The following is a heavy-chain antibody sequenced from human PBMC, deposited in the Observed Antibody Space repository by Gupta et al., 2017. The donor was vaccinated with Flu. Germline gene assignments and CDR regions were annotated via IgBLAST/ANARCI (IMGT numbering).Heavy chain of an antibody. CDR3: TKGTTQFDS. CDR2: VKAGGGTT. J-gene: IGHJ4*02. D-gene: IGHD1-1*01. V-gene: IGHV3-23*01. Sequence: EVQLLESGGGSVQPGGSLRLSCVPSGSTFRGLAMSWVRQSPGKGLEWVSSVKAGGGTTYYADSVKGRFTISRDNPKNTLFLQINGLRAEDTAIYYCTKGTTQFDSWGQGTLVTVSS. CDR1: GSTFRGLA.